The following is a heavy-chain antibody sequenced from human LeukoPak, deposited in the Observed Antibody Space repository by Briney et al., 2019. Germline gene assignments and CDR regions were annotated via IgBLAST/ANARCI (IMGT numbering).Heavy chain of an antibody. D-gene: IGHD5-18*01. CDR2: INSHGSTT. CDR1: GFTFSSYW. V-gene: IGHV3-74*01. CDR3: ARGGAYSYGYVGY. J-gene: IGHJ4*02. Sequence: GGSLRLSCAAFGFTFSSYWMHWVRQPPGKGLVWVSCINSHGSTTSYADSVKGRFTISRDNAKNTVYLQLNSLRAEDTAVYYCARGGAYSYGYVGYWGQGTLVTVSS.